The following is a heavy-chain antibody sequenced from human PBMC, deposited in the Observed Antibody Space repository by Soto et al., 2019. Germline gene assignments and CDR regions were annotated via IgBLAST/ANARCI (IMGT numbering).Heavy chain of an antibody. D-gene: IGHD2-21*02. CDR1: GDSVSSNTVV. J-gene: IGHJ4*02. Sequence: PSQTLSLTCAISGDSVSSNTVVWNWIRQSPSRGLEWLGRTYYRSKWSNDYAVSVRSRITINPDTFRNQFSLQLNSVTPEDSAIYYCARTRDPLFDYWGQGTPVTVSS. V-gene: IGHV6-1*01. CDR3: ARTRDPLFDY. CDR2: TYYRSKWSN.